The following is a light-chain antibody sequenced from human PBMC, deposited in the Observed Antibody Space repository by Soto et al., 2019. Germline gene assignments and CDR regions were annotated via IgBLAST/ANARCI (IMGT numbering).Light chain of an antibody. CDR1: RSDVGGYNY. Sequence: QSALTQPPSASGSPGQSVAISCTGTRSDVGGYNYVSWYQQHPGKAPKLMIYEVTKQTSGVPDRFSGSKSGNTASLTISGLQAEDDADYYCSSYTSSSTLGVFGGGTKMNV. J-gene: IGLJ3*02. CDR2: EVT. V-gene: IGLV2-8*01. CDR3: SSYTSSSTLGV.